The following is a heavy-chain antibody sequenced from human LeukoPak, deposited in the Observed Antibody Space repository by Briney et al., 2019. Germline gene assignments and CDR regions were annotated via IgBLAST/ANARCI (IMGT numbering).Heavy chain of an antibody. V-gene: IGHV1-69*13. Sequence: SVKVSCKASGGTFSSYAISWVRQAPGQGLEWMGGIIPIFGTANYAQKFQGRATITADESTSTAYMELSSLRSEDTAVYYCARDSSLYYYDSSWAFDIWGQGTMVTVSS. CDR3: ARDSSLYYYDSSWAFDI. CDR1: GGTFSSYA. J-gene: IGHJ3*02. D-gene: IGHD3-22*01. CDR2: IIPIFGTA.